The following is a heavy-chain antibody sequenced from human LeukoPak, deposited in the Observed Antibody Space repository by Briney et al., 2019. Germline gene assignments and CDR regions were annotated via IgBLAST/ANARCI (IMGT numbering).Heavy chain of an antibody. Sequence: PGGSLRLSCAASGFTFSSYEMNWVRQAPGKGLEWVSYISSSGSTIYYADSVKGRFTISRDNAKNSLYLQMNSLRAEDTAVYYCAIGGEYSSSWPAFDYWGQGTLVTVSS. CDR2: ISSSGSTI. V-gene: IGHV3-48*03. CDR3: AIGGEYSSSWPAFDY. CDR1: GFTFSSYE. D-gene: IGHD6-13*01. J-gene: IGHJ4*02.